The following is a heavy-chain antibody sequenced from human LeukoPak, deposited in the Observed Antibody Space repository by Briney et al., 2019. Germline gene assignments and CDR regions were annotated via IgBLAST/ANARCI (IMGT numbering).Heavy chain of an antibody. V-gene: IGHV4-34*01. CDR1: GGSFSGFY. Sequence: PSETLSLTCAVYGGSFSGFYWSWIRQPPGKGLEWLGEINHSGSTNYNPSLKSRVTISVDTSKNQFSLKLSSVTAADTAVYYCARGDYVWGSYPSLIDYWGQGTLVTVSS. D-gene: IGHD3-16*02. CDR3: ARGDYVWGSYPSLIDY. J-gene: IGHJ4*02. CDR2: INHSGST.